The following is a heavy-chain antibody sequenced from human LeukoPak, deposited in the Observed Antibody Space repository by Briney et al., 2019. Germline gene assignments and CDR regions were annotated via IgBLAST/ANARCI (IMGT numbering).Heavy chain of an antibody. CDR3: ARDGAPSDWLDV. Sequence: PGGSLRLSCAASGFTFSTYWMHWVRQAPGKGLVWVSRIISDGSSTSYADFVKGRFTISRDNAKNMLYLQMNSLRAEDTAVYYCARDGAPSDWLDVWGQGTTVTVSS. CDR1: GFTFSTYW. V-gene: IGHV3-74*01. J-gene: IGHJ6*02. D-gene: IGHD3-9*01. CDR2: IISDGSST.